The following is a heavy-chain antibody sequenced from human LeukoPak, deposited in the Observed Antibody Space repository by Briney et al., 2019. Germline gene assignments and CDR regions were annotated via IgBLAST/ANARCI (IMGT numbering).Heavy chain of an antibody. Sequence: SVKVSCKASGGTFSSYAISWVRQAPGQGLEWMGGIIPIFGTANYAQKFQGRVTITADESTSTAYMELSSLRSEDAAVYYCARDLTTVTIGLLDLWGRGTLVTVSS. V-gene: IGHV1-69*13. D-gene: IGHD4-17*01. CDR1: GGTFSSYA. CDR3: ARDLTTVTIGLLDL. J-gene: IGHJ2*01. CDR2: IIPIFGTA.